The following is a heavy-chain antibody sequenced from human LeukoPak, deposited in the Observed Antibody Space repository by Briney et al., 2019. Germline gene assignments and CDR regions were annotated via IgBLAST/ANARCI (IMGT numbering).Heavy chain of an antibody. CDR3: VKDSPPRYSGSPPAY. V-gene: IGHV3-7*03. CDR2: IKQDGSEK. D-gene: IGHD1-26*01. Sequence: GGSLRLSCAASGFTFSSYWMSWVRQAPGKGLEWVANIKQDGSEKYYVDSVEGRFTISRDNAKNSLYLQMNSLRADDTAVYYCVKDSPPRYSGSPPAYWGQGTLVTVSS. CDR1: GFTFSSYW. J-gene: IGHJ4*02.